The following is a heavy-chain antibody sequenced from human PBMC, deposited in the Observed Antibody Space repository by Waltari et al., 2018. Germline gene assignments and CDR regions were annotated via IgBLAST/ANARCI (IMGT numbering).Heavy chain of an antibody. D-gene: IGHD6-13*01. J-gene: IGHJ4*02. Sequence: EVQLVESGGGLVQTGGSLRLSCAASGFTVRNNYMSWVRQAPGKGLEWVSVIYIDGSTDYADCVKGRFTISRDNFKNTVYLQMNSLRAEDTAVYYCARDGIRDFRIAAAGTWGQGTLVTVSS. CDR3: ARDGIRDFRIAAAGT. V-gene: IGHV3-66*02. CDR1: GFTVRNNY. CDR2: IYIDGST.